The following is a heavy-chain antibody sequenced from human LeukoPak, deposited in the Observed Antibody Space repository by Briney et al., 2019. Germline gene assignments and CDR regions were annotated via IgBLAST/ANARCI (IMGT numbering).Heavy chain of an antibody. CDR1: GGTFSRFA. V-gene: IGHV1-69*06. D-gene: IGHD5-12*01. J-gene: IGHJ4*02. CDR2: IIPIFGTS. CDR3: ARGSASYEFDY. Sequence: SVKVSCKASGGTFSRFAISWVRLAPGQGLEWVGGIIPIFGTSNYAQKFQGRVTITADKSTSTAYMELSSLRSEDTAVYYCARGSASYEFDYWGQGTLVTVSS.